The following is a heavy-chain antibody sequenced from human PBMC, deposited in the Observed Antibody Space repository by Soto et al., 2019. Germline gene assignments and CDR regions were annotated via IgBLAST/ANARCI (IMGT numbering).Heavy chain of an antibody. J-gene: IGHJ3*02. CDR2: IYYSGST. D-gene: IGHD4-17*01. Sequence: SETLSLTCTVSGGSISSYYWSWIRQPPGKGLEWIGYIYYSGSTNYNPSLKSRVTISVDTSKNQSSLKLSSVTAADMAVYYCARVYGLAAFDIWGQGTMVTVS. V-gene: IGHV4-59*01. CDR1: GGSISSYY. CDR3: ARVYGLAAFDI.